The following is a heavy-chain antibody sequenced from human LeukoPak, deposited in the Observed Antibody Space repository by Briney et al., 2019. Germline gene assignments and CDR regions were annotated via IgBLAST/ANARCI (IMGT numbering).Heavy chain of an antibody. D-gene: IGHD5-18*01. J-gene: IGHJ4*02. CDR3: AMEYNYGIRWFDY. Sequence: GGSLRLSCAASGFTFSSYAMSWVRQAPGKGLEWVSAISGSGGSAYYADSVKGRFTISRDNSKNTLYLQMNSLRAEDTAVYYCAMEYNYGIRWFDYWGQGTLVTVSS. CDR2: ISGSGGSA. CDR1: GFTFSSYA. V-gene: IGHV3-23*01.